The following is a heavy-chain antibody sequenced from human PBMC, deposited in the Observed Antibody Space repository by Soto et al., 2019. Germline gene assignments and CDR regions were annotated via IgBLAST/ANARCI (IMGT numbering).Heavy chain of an antibody. CDR2: IYHSGST. CDR3: ARIKYSSGLDV. Sequence: PSETLSLTCTVSGGSISSSSNWWSWVRQPPGKGLEWIGEIYHSGSTNYNPSLKSRVTISVDKSKNQFSLKLSSVTAADTAVYYCARIKYSSGLDVWGKGTTVTVSS. CDR1: GGSISSSSNW. D-gene: IGHD6-19*01. V-gene: IGHV4-4*02. J-gene: IGHJ6*04.